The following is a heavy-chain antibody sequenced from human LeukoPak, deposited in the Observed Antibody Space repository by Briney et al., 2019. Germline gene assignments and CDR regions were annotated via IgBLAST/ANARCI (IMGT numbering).Heavy chain of an antibody. CDR1: GITLSNYG. J-gene: IGHJ4*02. Sequence: GGPLRLPCAVSGITLSNYGMRGVRQAPGKGLEWVAGMSDSGGRTNYADSVKGRFTISRDNPKNTLYLQLNSLGAEDTAVYFCAKRGVVIRVILVGFHKEAYYFDSWGQGAVVSVSS. V-gene: IGHV3-23*01. CDR2: MSDSGGRT. CDR3: AKRGVVIRVILVGFHKEAYYFDS. D-gene: IGHD3-22*01.